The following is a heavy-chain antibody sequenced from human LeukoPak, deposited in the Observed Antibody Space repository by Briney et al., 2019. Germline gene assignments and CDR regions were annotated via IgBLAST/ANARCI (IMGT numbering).Heavy chain of an antibody. CDR3: ARRATTERGHSYGLDY. D-gene: IGHD5-18*01. CDR1: GFTFSSYS. Sequence: GGSLRLSCAASGFTFSSYSMNWVRQAPGKGLEWVSYISSSSSTIYYADSVKGRSTISRDNAKNSLYLQMNSLRAEDTAVYYCARRATTERGHSYGLDYWGQGTLVTVSS. J-gene: IGHJ4*02. V-gene: IGHV3-48*01. CDR2: ISSSSSTI.